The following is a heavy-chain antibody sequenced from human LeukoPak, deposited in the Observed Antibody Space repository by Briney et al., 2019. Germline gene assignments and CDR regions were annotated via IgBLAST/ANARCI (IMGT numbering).Heavy chain of an antibody. CDR3: ARTLLWFGELSPNNFDY. D-gene: IGHD3-10*01. Sequence: RGSLRLSCAASGFTFSSYSMNWVRQAPGKGLEWVSSISSSSSYIYYADSVKGRFTISRDNAKNSLYLQMNSLRAEDTAVYYCARTLLWFGELSPNNFDYWGQGTLVTVSS. J-gene: IGHJ4*02. CDR2: ISSSSSYI. V-gene: IGHV3-21*01. CDR1: GFTFSSYS.